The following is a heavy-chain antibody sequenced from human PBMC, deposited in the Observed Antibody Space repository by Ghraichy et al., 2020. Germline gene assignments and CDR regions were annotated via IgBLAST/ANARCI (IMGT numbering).Heavy chain of an antibody. Sequence: GGSLRLSCEASGFMFSDYFMTWIRQAPGKGLEWVAYISGTSSLTDYADSAKGRFTISRDNAKNAVYLQMDSLSAEDTALYFCARNGGGRSSDWHYVFWGMDVWGQGTTVTVSS. V-gene: IGHV3-11*06. CDR2: ISGTSSLT. CDR1: GFMFSDYF. D-gene: IGHD6-19*01. CDR3: ARNGGGRSSDWHYVFWGMDV. J-gene: IGHJ6*02.